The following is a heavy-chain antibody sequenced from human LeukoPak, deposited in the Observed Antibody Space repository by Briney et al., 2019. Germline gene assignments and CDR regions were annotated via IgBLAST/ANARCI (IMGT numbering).Heavy chain of an antibody. J-gene: IGHJ4*02. V-gene: IGHV1-46*01. CDR1: GYTFTSYY. CDR2: INPSGGST. Sequence: ASVKVSCKASGYTFTSYYMHWVRQAPGQGLEWMGIINPSGGSTSYAQKFQGRVTLTRDTSTNTVYMDLSSLRSDDTAVYYCARDRRPSYDTSGYYFPGEYWGQGTLVTVSS. D-gene: IGHD3-22*01. CDR3: ARDRRPSYDTSGYYFPGEY.